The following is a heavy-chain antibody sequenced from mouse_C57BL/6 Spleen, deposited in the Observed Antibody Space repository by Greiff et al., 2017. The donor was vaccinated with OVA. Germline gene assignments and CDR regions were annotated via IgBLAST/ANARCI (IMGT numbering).Heavy chain of an antibody. CDR3: ARREVVADYYAMDY. D-gene: IGHD1-1*01. V-gene: IGHV1-80*01. CDR2: IYPGDGDT. CDR1: GYAFSSYW. J-gene: IGHJ4*01. Sequence: QVQLQQSGAELVKPGASVKISCKASGYAFSSYWMNWVKQRPGKGLEWIGQIYPGDGDTNYNGKFKGKATLTADKSSSTAYMQLSSLTSEDSAVYFCARREVVADYYAMDYWGQGTSVTVSS.